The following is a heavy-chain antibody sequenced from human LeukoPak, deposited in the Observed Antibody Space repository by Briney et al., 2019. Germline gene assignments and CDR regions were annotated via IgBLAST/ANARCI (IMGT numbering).Heavy chain of an antibody. J-gene: IGHJ4*02. D-gene: IGHD3-22*01. V-gene: IGHV3-48*03. Sequence: AGGSLRLSCAASGFTFSSYEMNWVRQAPGKGLEWVSYISGRGSTIYYADSVKGRFTISRDNAKNSLYLQMNSLRAEDTAVYYCARDLRLGYYDSSFPDYWGQGTLVTVSS. CDR1: GFTFSSYE. CDR3: ARDLRLGYYDSSFPDY. CDR2: ISGRGSTI.